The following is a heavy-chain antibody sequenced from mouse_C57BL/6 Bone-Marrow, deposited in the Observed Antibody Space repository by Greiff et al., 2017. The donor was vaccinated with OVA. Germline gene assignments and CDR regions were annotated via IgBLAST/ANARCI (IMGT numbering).Heavy chain of an antibody. D-gene: IGHD2-2*01. CDR1: GFNIKDDY. CDR3: TTPSPLWLRGGYYFDY. CDR2: IDPENGDT. V-gene: IGHV14-4*01. Sequence: VQLQQSGAELVRPGASVKLSCTASGFNIKDDYMHWVKQRPEQGLEWIGWIDPENGDTEYASKFQGKGTITADTSSNTAYLQLSSLTSEDTAVYYGTTPSPLWLRGGYYFDYWGQGTTLTVAS. J-gene: IGHJ2*01.